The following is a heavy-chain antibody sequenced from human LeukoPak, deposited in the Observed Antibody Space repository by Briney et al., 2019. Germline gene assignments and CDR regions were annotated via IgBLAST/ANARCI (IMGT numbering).Heavy chain of an antibody. J-gene: IGHJ4*02. Sequence: SETLSLTCAVYGGSFSGYYWSWIRQPPGKGLEWIGEIYHSGSTNYNPSLKSRVTISVDKSKNQFSLKLSSVTAADTAVYYCASLMVRGWEGRGDYWGQGTLVTVSS. CDR2: IYHSGST. V-gene: IGHV4-34*01. CDR3: ASLMVRGWEGRGDY. CDR1: GGSFSGYY. D-gene: IGHD3-10*01.